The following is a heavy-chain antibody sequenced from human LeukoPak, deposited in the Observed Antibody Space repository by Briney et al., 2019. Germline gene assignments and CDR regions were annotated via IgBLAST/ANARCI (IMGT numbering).Heavy chain of an antibody. CDR3: ARVLLSNYDFWSGYSNWFDP. J-gene: IGHJ5*02. Sequence: SETLSLTCTVSGGSISSYYWSWIRQPPGKGLEGIGYIYYSGSTNYNPSLKSRVTISVDTSKNQFSLKLSSVTAADTAVYYCARVLLSNYDFWSGYSNWFDPWGQGTLVTVSS. D-gene: IGHD3-3*01. V-gene: IGHV4-59*01. CDR2: IYYSGST. CDR1: GGSISSYY.